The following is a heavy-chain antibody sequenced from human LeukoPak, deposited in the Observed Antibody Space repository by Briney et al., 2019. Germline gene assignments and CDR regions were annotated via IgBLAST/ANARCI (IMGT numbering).Heavy chain of an antibody. J-gene: IGHJ4*02. Sequence: ASVKVSCKASGYTFTSYYMHWVRQAPGQGLEWMGITNPSGGSTSYAQKFQGRVTMTRDTSTSTVYMELSSLRSEDTAVYYCARDEGSGTARYYFDYWGQGTLVTVSS. CDR3: ARDEGSGTARYYFDY. D-gene: IGHD5-18*01. CDR1: GYTFTSYY. CDR2: TNPSGGST. V-gene: IGHV1-46*01.